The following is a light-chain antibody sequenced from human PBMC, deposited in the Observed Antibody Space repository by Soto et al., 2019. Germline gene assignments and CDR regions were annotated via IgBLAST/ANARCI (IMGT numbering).Light chain of an antibody. Sequence: EIVLTQSPGTLSLSPGERATLSCGASQSISSNYLAWYRQKPGQAPRLLIYGASSRATGIPERFSGSGSGTDFTLTISRLEPEDFAVYYCQQYGSSPYTFGQGTKLETK. CDR3: QQYGSSPYT. J-gene: IGKJ2*01. CDR1: QSISSNY. CDR2: GAS. V-gene: IGKV3-20*01.